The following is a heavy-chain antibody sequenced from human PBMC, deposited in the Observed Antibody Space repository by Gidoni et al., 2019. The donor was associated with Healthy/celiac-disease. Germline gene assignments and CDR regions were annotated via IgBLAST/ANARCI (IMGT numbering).Heavy chain of an antibody. D-gene: IGHD2-2*01. CDR2: IYYSGST. CDR3: ARAVVVPAAARPRTAFDI. J-gene: IGHJ3*02. CDR1: GGSISSGGYY. Sequence: QVQLQESGPGLVTPSQTLSLTCTVSGGSISSGGYYWSWIRQHPGKGLEWIGYIYYSGSTYYNPSLKSRVTISVDTSKNQFSLKLSSVTAADTAVYYCARAVVVPAAARPRTAFDIWGQGTMVTVSS. V-gene: IGHV4-31*03.